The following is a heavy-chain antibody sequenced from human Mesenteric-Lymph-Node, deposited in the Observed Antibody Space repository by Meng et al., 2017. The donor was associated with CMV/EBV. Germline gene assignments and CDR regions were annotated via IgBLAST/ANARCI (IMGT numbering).Heavy chain of an antibody. D-gene: IGHD6-6*01. J-gene: IGHJ3*02. CDR2: IYSGDST. V-gene: IGHV3-53*01. CDR3: AMQIPARGKDAFDI. Sequence: EASGFTVSSKYMSWVRQAPGKGLEWVSVIYSGDSTYYADSVKGRFTMSRDNSKNTLYLQMNSLRAEDTAVYYCAMQIPARGKDAFDIWGQGTMVTVSS. CDR1: GFTVSSKY.